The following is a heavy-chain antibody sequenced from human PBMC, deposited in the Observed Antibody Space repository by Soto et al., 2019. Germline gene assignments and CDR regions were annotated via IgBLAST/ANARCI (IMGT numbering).Heavy chain of an antibody. Sequence: SVKVSCKASGGTFSSYAISWVRQAPGQGLEWMGGIIPIFGTANYAQKFQGRVTITADKSTSTAYMELSSLRSEDTAVYYCARGRYYYDSSGYYFDYWGQGTLVIVSS. D-gene: IGHD3-22*01. V-gene: IGHV1-69*06. J-gene: IGHJ4*02. CDR3: ARGRYYYDSSGYYFDY. CDR2: IIPIFGTA. CDR1: GGTFSSYA.